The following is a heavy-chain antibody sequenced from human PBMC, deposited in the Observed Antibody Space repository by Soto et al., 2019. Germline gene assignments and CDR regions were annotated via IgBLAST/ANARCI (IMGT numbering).Heavy chain of an antibody. CDR3: ARDQDVSNYHGMDV. CDR1: GGTFSSYA. CDR2: IIPFFGTA. J-gene: IGHJ6*02. D-gene: IGHD3-22*01. Sequence: QVQLVQSGAEVKKPGSSVKVSCKASGGTFSSYAITWVRRAPGQGLGWWGGIIPFFGTANYAQKFQGRVTITADESTSTAYMELSSLRSEDTAVYYCARDQDVSNYHGMDVWGQGTTVTVSS. V-gene: IGHV1-69*12.